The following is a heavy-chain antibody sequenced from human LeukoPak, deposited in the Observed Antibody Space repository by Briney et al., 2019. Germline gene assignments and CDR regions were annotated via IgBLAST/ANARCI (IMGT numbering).Heavy chain of an antibody. D-gene: IGHD3-3*01. Sequence: ASVKVSCKASGYTFTGYYMHWVRQAPGQGLEWMGWINPNSGGTNYAQKFQGRVTMTRDTSISTAYMELSRLRSDDTAVYYCAILIGITIFGVERPFGYWGQGTLVTVSS. CDR2: INPNSGGT. CDR3: AILIGITIFGVERPFGY. J-gene: IGHJ4*02. CDR1: GYTFTGYY. V-gene: IGHV1-2*02.